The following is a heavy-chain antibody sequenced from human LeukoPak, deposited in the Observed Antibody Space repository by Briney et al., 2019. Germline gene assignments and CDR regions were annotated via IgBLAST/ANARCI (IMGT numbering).Heavy chain of an antibody. CDR1: GFTFNSYG. J-gene: IGHJ4*02. D-gene: IGHD3-3*01. V-gene: IGHV3-33*01. CDR2: IYYDGSDK. Sequence: PGGSLRLSCTASGFTFNSYGMHWVRQAPGKGLEWVANIYYDGSDKYYADSVKGRFTISRDKNTLYLEMNSLRAEDTAVYYCAREGGAFRELSDFWLEYWGQGTLVTVSS. CDR3: AREGGAFRELSDFWLEY.